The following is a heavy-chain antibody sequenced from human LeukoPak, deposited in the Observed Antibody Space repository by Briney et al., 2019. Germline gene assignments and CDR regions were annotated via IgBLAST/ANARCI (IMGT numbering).Heavy chain of an antibody. V-gene: IGHV3-11*06. CDR3: ASLRYFDWFSRPDAFDI. J-gene: IGHJ3*02. D-gene: IGHD3-9*01. Sequence: GGSLRLSCAASGFTFSDYYMSWIRQAPGKGLEWVSYISSSSSYTNYADSVKGRFTISRDNAKNSLYLQMNSLRAEDTAVYYCASLRYFDWFSRPDAFDIWGQGTMVTVSS. CDR2: ISSSSSYT. CDR1: GFTFSDYY.